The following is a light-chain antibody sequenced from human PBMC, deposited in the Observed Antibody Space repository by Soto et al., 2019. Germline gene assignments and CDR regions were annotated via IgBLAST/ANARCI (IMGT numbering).Light chain of an antibody. CDR2: TTN. J-gene: IGLJ2*01. CDR1: SSNVGINA. Sequence: QSVLTQPPSASGTPGQRVTISCSGSSSNVGINAVNWYQQLPGTAPKLLIYTTNQRPSGVPDRFSGSKSGTSASRAVSGLQSEDEADYYCAAWDDSLNGPVFGVGTKLTVL. CDR3: AAWDDSLNGPV. V-gene: IGLV1-44*01.